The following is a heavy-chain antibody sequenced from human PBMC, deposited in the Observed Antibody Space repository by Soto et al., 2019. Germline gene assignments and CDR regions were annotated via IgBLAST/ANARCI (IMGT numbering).Heavy chain of an antibody. CDR1: GYTFNKYG. CDR3: ARGRGVVIPAGTPDAFDV. J-gene: IGHJ3*01. V-gene: IGHV1-18*01. D-gene: IGHD6-13*01. CDR2: ISAFNGYT. Sequence: QAQLVQSGGEVKRPGASVKVSCKASGYTFNKYGFNWVRQAPGQGLEWMGRISAFNGYTNLAQKFQGRVTLTTDASTNTAYMELQILRSGETAMYYCARGRGVVIPAGTPDAFDVWGQGTKVTVSS.